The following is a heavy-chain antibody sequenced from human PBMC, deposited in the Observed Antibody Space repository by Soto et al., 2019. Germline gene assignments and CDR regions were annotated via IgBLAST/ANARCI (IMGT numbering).Heavy chain of an antibody. CDR2: LYWDDDV. Sequence: FGPTLVHPTQTLTLNCAFSGFSLSTTGEGVCWCRQPPVKAPEWLALLYWDDDVRYSPSMRNRITITKDTSEKQVVLTMTNIDPLDTPTYYGVNRTVSNGAWFDXWGKGIRVTFSX. J-gene: IGHJ5*02. CDR3: VNRTVSNGAWFDX. V-gene: IGHV2-5*02. CDR1: GFSLSTTGEG. D-gene: IGHD4-4*01.